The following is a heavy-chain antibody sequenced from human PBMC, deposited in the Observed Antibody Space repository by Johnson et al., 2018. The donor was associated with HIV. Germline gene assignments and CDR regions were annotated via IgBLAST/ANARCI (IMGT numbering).Heavy chain of an antibody. D-gene: IGHD5-12*01. Sequence: MQLVESGGGVVQPGTSLRLSCAASGFTFSSYGIHWVRQAPGQGLEWVAFIWHDGRDVYYAASVKGRFTVSRDNSKNAVYLQMNSLGAGDTAVYYCAKDQHGPLVPTVMRDDAFDIWGQGTMVTVSS. J-gene: IGHJ3*02. CDR1: GFTFSSYG. CDR2: IWHDGRDV. CDR3: AKDQHGPLVPTVMRDDAFDI. V-gene: IGHV3-33*03.